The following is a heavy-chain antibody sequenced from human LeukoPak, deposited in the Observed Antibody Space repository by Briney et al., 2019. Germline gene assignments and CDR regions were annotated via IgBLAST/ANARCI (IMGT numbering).Heavy chain of an antibody. CDR2: IYYSGST. CDR1: GGSISSYY. J-gene: IGHJ5*02. D-gene: IGHD3-3*01. CDR3: ARERYYDFWSGKSNWFDP. Sequence: KPSETLSLTCTVSGGSISSYYWSWIRQPPGKGLEWIGYIYYSGSTNYNPSLKSRVTISVDTSKNQFSLKLSSVTAADTAVYYCARERYYDFWSGKSNWFDPWGQGTLVTVSS. V-gene: IGHV4-59*01.